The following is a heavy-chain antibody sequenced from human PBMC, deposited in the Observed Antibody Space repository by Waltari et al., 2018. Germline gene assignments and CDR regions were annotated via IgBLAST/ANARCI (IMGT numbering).Heavy chain of an antibody. J-gene: IGHJ6*04. Sequence: QVQLQESGPGLVKPSETLSLTCTVSGGSISSYYWSWIRQPPGKGLEWIGYIYYSGSTNYNPALKSRVTISVDTSENQFSLMLGSVTAADTAVYYCARGEPYSSGPGSMDVWGKGTTVTVSS. CDR3: ARGEPYSSGPGSMDV. V-gene: IGHV4-59*01. D-gene: IGHD6-19*01. CDR2: IYYSGST. CDR1: GGSISSYY.